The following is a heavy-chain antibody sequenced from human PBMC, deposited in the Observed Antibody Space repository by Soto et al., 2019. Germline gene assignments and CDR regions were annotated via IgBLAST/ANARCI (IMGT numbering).Heavy chain of an antibody. D-gene: IGHD6-25*01. J-gene: IGHJ6*02. CDR3: ARAGAATYGMDV. CDR1: GFTFRSHG. CDR2: IWFDGSKK. Sequence: QVQLVESGGGVVQPGRSLRLSCAASGFTFRSHGMHWVRQAPGKGLEWVAVIWFDGSKKYYADSVKGRFTISRDDSKNRLDLQMHSLRAEDTAVYYCARAGAATYGMDVWGQGTTVTVSS. V-gene: IGHV3-33*01.